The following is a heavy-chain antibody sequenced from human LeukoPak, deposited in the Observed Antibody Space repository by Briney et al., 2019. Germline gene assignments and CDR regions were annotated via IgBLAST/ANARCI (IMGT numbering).Heavy chain of an antibody. J-gene: IGHJ3*02. V-gene: IGHV4-31*03. D-gene: IGHD2-15*01. CDR3: ARRRVVVASTDGASGAFDI. CDR2: IYYSGST. CDR1: GVSISSGGYY. Sequence: SETLSLTCTVSGVSISSGGYYWSWIRQHPGKGLEWIGYIYYSGSTYYNPSLRSRVTISVDTSKNQFSLRLSSVTAADTAVYFCARRRVVVASTDGASGAFDIWGQGTMVTVSS.